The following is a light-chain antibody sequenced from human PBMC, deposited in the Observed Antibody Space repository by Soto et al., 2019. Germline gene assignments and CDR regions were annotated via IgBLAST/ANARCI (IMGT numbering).Light chain of an antibody. CDR1: QDISNY. CDR3: QQYNNFRWT. J-gene: IGKJ1*01. CDR2: DAS. Sequence: DIQVTQSPSSLSASVGDIVTITCQASQDISNYLNWYQQKPGKAPKLLIYDASNLETGVPSRFSGSGSGTDFTLTISSLQPDDVATYYCQQYNNFRWTFGQGTKVHIK. V-gene: IGKV1-33*01.